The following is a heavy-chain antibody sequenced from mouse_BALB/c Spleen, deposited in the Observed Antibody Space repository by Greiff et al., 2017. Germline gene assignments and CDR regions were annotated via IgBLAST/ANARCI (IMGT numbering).Heavy chain of an antibody. CDR3: ARESYYDYAAWFAY. Sequence: QVQLKQSGADLVRPGSSVKISCTASGFAFSSYWMNWVQQRPGQGLEWIGQIYPGGGDTNYNGKFKGKATLTADKSSSTAYMQLSRLTSKDSAVYFYARESYYDYAAWFAYWGQGTLVTVSA. J-gene: IGHJ3*01. V-gene: IGHV1-80*01. CDR1: GFAFSSYW. CDR2: IYPGGGDT. D-gene: IGHD2-4*01.